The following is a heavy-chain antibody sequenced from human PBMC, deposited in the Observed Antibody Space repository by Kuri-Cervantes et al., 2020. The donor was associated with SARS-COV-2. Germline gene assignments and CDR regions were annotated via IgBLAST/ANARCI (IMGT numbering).Heavy chain of an antibody. D-gene: IGHD1-26*01. CDR3: ARVVFRWELPGAFDI. Sequence: GGSLRLSCAASGFTFSSYSMNWVRQAPGKGLGWVSSISSSSSYIYYADSVKGRFTISRDNAKNSLYLQMNSLRAEDTAVYYCARVVFRWELPGAFDIWGQGTMVTVSS. J-gene: IGHJ3*02. V-gene: IGHV3-21*01. CDR1: GFTFSSYS. CDR2: ISSSSSYI.